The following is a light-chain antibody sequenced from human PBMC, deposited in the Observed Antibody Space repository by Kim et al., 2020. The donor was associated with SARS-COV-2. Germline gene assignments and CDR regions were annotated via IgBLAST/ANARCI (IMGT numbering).Light chain of an antibody. J-gene: IGLJ3*02. V-gene: IGLV1-44*01. CDR2: NDN. CDR1: SANVGRHC. Sequence: VTLSCSGSSANVGRHCVNCYQQLPGTAPKVFIYNDNQRPSEVPDRFSGSRSGTSASLAISGLQSEDEADYYCATWDVSLNGWVFGGGTQLTVL. CDR3: ATWDVSLNGWV.